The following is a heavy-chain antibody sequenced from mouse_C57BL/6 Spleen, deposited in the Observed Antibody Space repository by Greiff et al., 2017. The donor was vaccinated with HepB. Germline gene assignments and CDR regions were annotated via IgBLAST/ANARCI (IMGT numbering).Heavy chain of an antibody. D-gene: IGHD1-1*01. CDR2: IYPRSGNT. CDR3: ARRDDYGSSLYYFDY. V-gene: IGHV1-81*01. Sequence: VQLQQSGAELARPGASVKLSCKASGYTFTSYGISWVKQRTGQGLEWIGEIYPRSGNTYYNEKFKGKATLTADKSSSTAYMELRSLTSEDSAVYFCARRDDYGSSLYYFDYWGQGTTLTVSS. J-gene: IGHJ2*01. CDR1: GYTFTSYG.